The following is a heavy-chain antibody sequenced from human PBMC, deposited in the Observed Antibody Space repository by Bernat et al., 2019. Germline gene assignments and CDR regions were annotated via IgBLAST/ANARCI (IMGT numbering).Heavy chain of an antibody. CDR1: GFTFSSYE. V-gene: IGHV3-48*03. J-gene: IGHJ3*02. CDR2: ISSSGSTI. D-gene: IGHD5-12*01. CDR3: ASMGGYDSADAFDI. Sequence: EVQLVESGGGLVQPGGSLRLSCAASGFTFSSYEMNWVRQAPGKGLEWVSYISSSGSTIYYADNVKGLFTISRDNAKNSLYLQMNSLGAEDTAVYYCASMGGYDSADAFDIWGQGTMVTVSS.